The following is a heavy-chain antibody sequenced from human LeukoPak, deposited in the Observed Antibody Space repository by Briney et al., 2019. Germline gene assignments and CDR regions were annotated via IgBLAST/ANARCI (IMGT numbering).Heavy chain of an antibody. V-gene: IGHV4-4*07. D-gene: IGHD3-16*01. CDR1: GGSISSYY. CDR3: ASDGGPVLYGMDV. CDR2: IHPSGRT. Sequence: SETPSLTRMDPGGSISSYYRSWIWERAGGGVEWIGRIHPSGRTNCRPTLKSRVTLTADTSKNHFSLKQNSVAAADTAVYYCASDGGPVLYGMDVWGQGTTVTVSS. J-gene: IGHJ6*02.